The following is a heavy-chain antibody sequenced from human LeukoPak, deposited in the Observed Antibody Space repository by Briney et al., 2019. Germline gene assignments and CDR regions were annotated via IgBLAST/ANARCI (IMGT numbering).Heavy chain of an antibody. CDR3: AREHRHCTNGVCSGSMDV. Sequence: SETLSLTCTVSGGSISSYYWSWIRQPAGKGLEWIGRIYTSGSTNYNPSLKSRVTMSVDTSKNQFSLKLSSVTAADTAVYYCAREHRHCTNGVCSGSMDVWGQGTTVTVSS. D-gene: IGHD2-8*01. J-gene: IGHJ6*02. V-gene: IGHV4-4*07. CDR2: IYTSGST. CDR1: GGSISSYY.